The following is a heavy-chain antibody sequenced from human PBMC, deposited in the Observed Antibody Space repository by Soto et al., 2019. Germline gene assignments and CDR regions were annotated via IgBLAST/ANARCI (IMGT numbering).Heavy chain of an antibody. CDR3: ARGKVSRYFDWLLDPRYYYYGMDV. Sequence: ASVKVSCKASGYTFTSYDINWVRQATGQGLEWMGWMNPNSGNTGYAQKFQGRVTMTRNTSISTAYMELSSLRSEDTAVYYCARGKVSRYFDWLLDPRYYYYGMDVWGQGTTVTVSS. V-gene: IGHV1-8*01. D-gene: IGHD3-9*01. CDR2: MNPNSGNT. J-gene: IGHJ6*02. CDR1: GYTFTSYD.